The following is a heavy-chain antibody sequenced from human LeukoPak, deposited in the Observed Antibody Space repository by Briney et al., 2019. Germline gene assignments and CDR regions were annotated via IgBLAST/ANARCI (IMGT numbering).Heavy chain of an antibody. CDR3: ARIPNQSKYSIGNY. V-gene: IGHV4-31*03. Sequence: SQTLSLTCTVSGVSISSGGYYWSWHRQHPGKGLEWIGYIYYTGSTYYNPSLKSRVTISVDTSKNQFSLKLTSVTAADTAVYYCARIPNQSKYSIGNYWGQGTLVTVSS. D-gene: IGHD1-14*01. CDR2: IYYTGST. CDR1: GVSISSGGYY. J-gene: IGHJ4*02.